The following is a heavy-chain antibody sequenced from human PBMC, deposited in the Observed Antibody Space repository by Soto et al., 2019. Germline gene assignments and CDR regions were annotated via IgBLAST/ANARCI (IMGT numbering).Heavy chain of an antibody. V-gene: IGHV3-48*01. CDR1: GFTFSSYS. CDR3: ARDRSTIFGVVIGLDY. J-gene: IGHJ4*02. CDR2: ISSSSSTI. D-gene: IGHD3-3*01. Sequence: GGSLRLSCAASGFTFSSYSMNWVRQAPGKGLEWVSYISSSSSTIYYADSVKGRFTISRDNAKNSLYLQMNSLRAEDTAVYYCARDRSTIFGVVIGLDYWGQGTLVTVSS.